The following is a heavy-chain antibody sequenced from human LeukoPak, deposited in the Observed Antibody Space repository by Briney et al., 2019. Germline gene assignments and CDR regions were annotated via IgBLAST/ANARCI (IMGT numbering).Heavy chain of an antibody. CDR3: ATSVEMATVGAFDI. J-gene: IGHJ3*02. V-gene: IGHV3-23*01. CDR2: ISASGGNT. Sequence: GGSLRFSCAASGFTFTNCAMSWVRQAPGKGLEWVSAISASGGNTYYADSVQGRFTISRDNSNNTLYLQMNSLRAEDTAVYYCATSVEMATVGAFDIWGQGTMVTVSS. CDR1: GFTFTNCA. D-gene: IGHD5-24*01.